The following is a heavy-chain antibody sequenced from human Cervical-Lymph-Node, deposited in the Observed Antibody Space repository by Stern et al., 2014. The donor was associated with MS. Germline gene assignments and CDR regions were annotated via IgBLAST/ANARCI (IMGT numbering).Heavy chain of an antibody. CDR3: ARGPTYRTGTVDN. Sequence: VQLEESGAEVKKPGASVKVSCKTSGYTFSNYALIWVRQAPGQGLEWMGWISAYKGNTSYAQKFQDKVTMTTDASTSTAYLELRKLRSDDTAVYYCARGPTYRTGTVDNWGQGTLVTVSS. D-gene: IGHD1-7*01. CDR1: GYTFSNYA. J-gene: IGHJ4*02. CDR2: ISAYKGNT. V-gene: IGHV1-18*01.